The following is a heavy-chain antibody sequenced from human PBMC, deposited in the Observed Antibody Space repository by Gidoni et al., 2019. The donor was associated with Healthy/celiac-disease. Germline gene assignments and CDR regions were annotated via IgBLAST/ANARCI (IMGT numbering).Heavy chain of an antibody. J-gene: IGHJ6*02. D-gene: IGHD3-10*01. V-gene: IGHV4-39*01. CDR2: IYYSGST. CDR3: ARRPGSPKDYGMDV. CDR1: GGSIRSSSYY. Sequence: QLQLQESGPGLVKPSETLSLTCTVSGGSIRSSSYYWGWIRQPPGKGLEWIGSIYYSGSTYYNPSLKSRVTISVDTSKNQFSLKLSSVTAADTAVYYCARRPGSPKDYGMDVWGQGTTVTVSS.